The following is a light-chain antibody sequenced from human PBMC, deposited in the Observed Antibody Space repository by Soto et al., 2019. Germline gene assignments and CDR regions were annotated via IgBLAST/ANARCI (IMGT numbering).Light chain of an antibody. Sequence: EIVLTQSPGTLSLSPGERATLSCRASQTISSSYLGWYQQRPGQAPRLLIYGSSSRATGVPDRFSGSGSGTDFTLTISSLESEDFAVYYCHHYGSSPYTFGQGTKLQIK. V-gene: IGKV3-20*01. CDR1: QTISSSY. CDR2: GSS. J-gene: IGKJ2*01. CDR3: HHYGSSPYT.